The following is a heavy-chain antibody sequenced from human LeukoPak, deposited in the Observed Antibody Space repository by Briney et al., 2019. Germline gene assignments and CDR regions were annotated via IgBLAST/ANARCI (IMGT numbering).Heavy chain of an antibody. D-gene: IGHD3-3*01. V-gene: IGHV1-18*01. CDR3: ARDYDFWSGYLGGY. J-gene: IGHJ4*02. Sequence: GASVKVSCKASGYTFTSYGISWVRQAPGQGLEWMGWISAYNGNTNYAQKLQGRVTMTTDPSTSTAYMELRSLRSDDTAVYYCARDYDFWSGYLGGYWGQGTLVTVSS. CDR1: GYTFTSYG. CDR2: ISAYNGNT.